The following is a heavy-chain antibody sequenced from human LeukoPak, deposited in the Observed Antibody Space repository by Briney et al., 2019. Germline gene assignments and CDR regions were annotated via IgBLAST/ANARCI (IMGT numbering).Heavy chain of an antibody. D-gene: IGHD5-18*01. V-gene: IGHV4-59*01. J-gene: IGHJ6*03. Sequence: SETLSLTCSVSDDSMNNYYWSWLRQSPGKGLEWIGNVYYRGTTNYNPSLKNRVTIAVDTSKKQVSLKVTAMTAADTAVYYCARGVHGYSYGYVPWELYSYMDVWGKGTTVSISS. CDR2: VYYRGTT. CDR1: DDSMNNYY. CDR3: ARGVHGYSYGYVPWELYSYMDV.